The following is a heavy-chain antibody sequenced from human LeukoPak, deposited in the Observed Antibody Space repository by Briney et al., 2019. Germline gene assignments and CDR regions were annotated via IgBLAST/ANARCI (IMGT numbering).Heavy chain of an antibody. CDR1: GFTVSDND. V-gene: IGHV3-66*01. D-gene: IGHD3-10*01. CDR3: ARVPPHGEF. J-gene: IGHJ4*02. Sequence: PGGSLRLSCAASGFTVSDNDMSWVRQTPGKGLEWVSVIHRAGDTYYADSVKRRVTISRDNSKNTLYLHMHSLRANDTAVYHCARVPPHGEFWGQGDLVTVPT. CDR2: IHRAGDT.